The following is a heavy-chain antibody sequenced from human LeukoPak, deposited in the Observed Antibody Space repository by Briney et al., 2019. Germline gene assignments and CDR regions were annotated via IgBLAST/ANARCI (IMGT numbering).Heavy chain of an antibody. V-gene: IGHV1-18*01. J-gene: IGHJ6*04. CDR3: ARQSRELLYYYYGMDV. CDR2: ISAYNGNT. D-gene: IGHD1-26*01. CDR1: GYTFTSYG. Sequence: ASVKVSCKASGYTFTSYGISWVRQAPGQGLEWMGWISAYNGNTNYAQKLQGRVTMTTDTSTSTAYMELRSLRSDDTTVYYCARQSRELLYYYYGMDVWGKGTTVTVSS.